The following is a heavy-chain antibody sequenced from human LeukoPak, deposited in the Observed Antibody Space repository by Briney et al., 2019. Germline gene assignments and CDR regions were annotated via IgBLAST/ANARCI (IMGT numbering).Heavy chain of an antibody. J-gene: IGHJ4*02. CDR3: AKDVLPPNTFDY. CDR2: IRYDGSNK. CDR1: GFTFSTYW. V-gene: IGHV3-30*02. Sequence: PGGSLRLSCAASGFTFSTYWMSWVRQAPGKGLEWVAFIRYDGSNKYYADSVKGRFTISRDNSKNTLYLQMNSLRAEDTAVYYCAKDVLPPNTFDYWGPGTLVTVSS.